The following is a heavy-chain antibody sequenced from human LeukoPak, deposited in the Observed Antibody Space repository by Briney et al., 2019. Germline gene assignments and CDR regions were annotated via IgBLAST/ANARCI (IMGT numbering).Heavy chain of an antibody. J-gene: IGHJ3*02. CDR3: ARDSHYDPDAFDI. D-gene: IGHD3-3*01. V-gene: IGHV3-21*01. CDR2: ISSSSSYI. CDR1: GFTFSIYS. Sequence: GGSLRLSCAASGFTFSIYSMNWVRQAPGRGLEWVSSISSSSSYIYYADSVKGRFTISRDNAKNSLYLQMNSLRAEDTAVYYCARDSHYDPDAFDIWGQGTMVTVSS.